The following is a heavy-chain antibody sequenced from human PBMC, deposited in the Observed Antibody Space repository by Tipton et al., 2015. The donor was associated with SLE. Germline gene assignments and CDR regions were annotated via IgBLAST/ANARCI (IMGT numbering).Heavy chain of an antibody. CDR1: GGSISSSYW. Sequence: TLSLTCAVSGGSISSSYWWSWVRQPPGKGLEWIGEINHSGGTNYNPSLKSRVTISVDTSKNQFSLKVSSVTAADTAVYYCARASLTARPVYFDYWGQGTLVTVSS. CDR3: ARASLTARPVYFDY. J-gene: IGHJ4*02. V-gene: IGHV4-4*02. CDR2: INHSGGT. D-gene: IGHD6-6*01.